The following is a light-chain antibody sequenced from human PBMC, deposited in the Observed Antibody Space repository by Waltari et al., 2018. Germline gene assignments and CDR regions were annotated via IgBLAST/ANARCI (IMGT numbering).Light chain of an antibody. Sequence: QSALTQPASMSGSPGQSITISCTGTSSDVDGFNFVSWYQQYPGKAPKLIIYDVPNRASGVSHRFSGSSSGNTASLTISGLQAEDEDDYYCSSYTSVNTRFGGGTKLTVL. J-gene: IGLJ2*01. CDR1: SSDVDGFNF. V-gene: IGLV2-14*03. CDR3: SSYTSVNTR. CDR2: DVP.